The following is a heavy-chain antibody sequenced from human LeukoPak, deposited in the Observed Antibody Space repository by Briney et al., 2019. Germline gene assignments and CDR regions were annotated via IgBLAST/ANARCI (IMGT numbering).Heavy chain of an antibody. Sequence: SETLSLTCAVYGGSFSGYYWSWIRQPPGKGLEWIGEINHSGSTNYNPSLKSRVTISVDTSKNQFSLKLSSVTAADTAVYYCARGQLLWDYFDYWGQGTLVTVSS. CDR2: INHSGST. D-gene: IGHD2-2*01. CDR1: GGSFSGYY. J-gene: IGHJ4*02. V-gene: IGHV4-34*01. CDR3: ARGQLLWDYFDY.